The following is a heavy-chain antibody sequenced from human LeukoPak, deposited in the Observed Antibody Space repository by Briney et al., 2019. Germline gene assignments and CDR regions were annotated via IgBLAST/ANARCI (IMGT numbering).Heavy chain of an antibody. CDR1: GGSFSGYY. J-gene: IGHJ4*02. D-gene: IGHD3-22*01. CDR3: ARGSAGDSSGSYDY. CDR2: VNHSGST. Sequence: SETLSLTCAVYGGSFSGYYWNWIHQPPGKGLEWIGEVNHSGSTNYNPSLKNRVTISVDTSKNQFSLKLSSVTAADTAVYYCARGSAGDSSGSYDYWGQGTLVTVSS. V-gene: IGHV4-34*01.